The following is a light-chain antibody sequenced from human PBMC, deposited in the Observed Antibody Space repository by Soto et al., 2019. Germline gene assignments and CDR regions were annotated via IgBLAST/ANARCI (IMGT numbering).Light chain of an antibody. J-gene: IGKJ3*01. CDR1: QSISSY. V-gene: IGKV1-39*01. CDR3: QQSDSIPCA. Sequence: DIQMTQSPSSLSASVGDRVTITCRASQSISSYLNWYQQKPGKAPKLLIYGASSLQSGVPSRFSGGGSGRDVSLTSSGLQPEDFAADCCQQSDSIPCAFGRGTKGDIK. CDR2: GAS.